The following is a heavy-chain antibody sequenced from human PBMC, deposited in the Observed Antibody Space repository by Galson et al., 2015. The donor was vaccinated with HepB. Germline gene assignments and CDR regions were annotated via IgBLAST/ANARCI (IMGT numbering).Heavy chain of an antibody. Sequence: QSGAEVKKPGESLKISCKGSGYSFTSYWIGWVRQMPGKGLEWMGIIYPGDSDTRYSPSFQGQVTISADKSISTAYLQWSSLKASDTAMYYCARETYYDSSGYYRYWYFDLWGRGTLVTVSS. D-gene: IGHD3-22*01. V-gene: IGHV5-51*03. J-gene: IGHJ2*01. CDR2: IYPGDSDT. CDR1: GYSFTSYW. CDR3: ARETYYDSSGYYRYWYFDL.